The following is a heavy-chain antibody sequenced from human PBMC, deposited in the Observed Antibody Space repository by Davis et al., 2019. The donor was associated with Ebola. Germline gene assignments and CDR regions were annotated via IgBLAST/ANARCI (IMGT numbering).Heavy chain of an antibody. CDR2: MNPNSGNT. D-gene: IGHD4-17*01. V-gene: IGHV1-8*01. J-gene: IGHJ4*02. Sequence: ASVKVSCKASGYTFTSYDINWVRQATGQGLEWMGWMNPNSGNTGYAQKFQGRVTMTRNTSISTAYMELSSLRSEDTAVYYCARVGLRLRIHDYWGQGTLVTVSS. CDR1: GYTFTSYD. CDR3: ARVGLRLRIHDY.